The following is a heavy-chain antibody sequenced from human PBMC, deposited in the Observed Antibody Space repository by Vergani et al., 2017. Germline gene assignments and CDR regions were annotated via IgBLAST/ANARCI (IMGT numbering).Heavy chain of an antibody. CDR2: IIPIFGTA. J-gene: IGHJ6*02. D-gene: IGHD6-13*01. CDR3: ARDLAAAGTEYYYYYGMDV. V-gene: IGHV1-69*13. Sequence: QVQLVQSGAEVKKPGSSVKVSCKASGGTFSSYAISWVRQAPGQGLEWMGRIIPIFGTANYAQKFQGRVTITADESTSTAYMELRSLRSEDTAVYYCARDLAAAGTEYYYYYGMDVWGQGTTVTVSS. CDR1: GGTFSSYA.